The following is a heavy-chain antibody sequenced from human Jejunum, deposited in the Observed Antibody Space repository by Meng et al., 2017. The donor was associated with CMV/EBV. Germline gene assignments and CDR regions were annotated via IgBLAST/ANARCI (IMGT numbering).Heavy chain of an antibody. CDR2: VEDGGTT. D-gene: IGHD3-16*01. V-gene: IGHV4-61*01. J-gene: IGHJ4*02. CDR1: GGSLTTTNYT. CDR3: ARGGWGNWNFEH. Sequence: VAGGSLTTTNYTWFWIRLPPGEGLGWVGLVEDGGTTRYKPSLVSRVSISVDTSKNQFSLTLNSVTAADTAIYYCARGGWGNWNFEHWGQGKLVTVAS.